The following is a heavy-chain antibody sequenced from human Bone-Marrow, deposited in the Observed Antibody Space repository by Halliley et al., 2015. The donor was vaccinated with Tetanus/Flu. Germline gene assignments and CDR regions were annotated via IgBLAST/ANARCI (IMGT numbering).Heavy chain of an antibody. J-gene: IGHJ4*02. Sequence: ISFDGNTKSYADSVKGRFTISRDNSKNTLYLQMNSLRAEDTAVYFCATEGDDGFWSGYLDYWGQGTLVTVSS. V-gene: IGHV3-30-3*01. CDR3: ATEGDDGFWSGYLDY. D-gene: IGHD3-3*01. CDR2: ISFDGNTK.